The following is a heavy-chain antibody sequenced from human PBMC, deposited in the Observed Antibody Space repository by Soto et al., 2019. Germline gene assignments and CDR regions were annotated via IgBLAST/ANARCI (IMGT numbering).Heavy chain of an antibody. Sequence: PSETLSLTCTVSGGSISSYYWSWIRQPPGKGLEWIGYIYYSGSTNYNPSLKSRVTISVDTSKNQFSLKLSSVTASDTAVYYFSRLNFGYFSSTSCYGSDWFDPWGQGTLVTV. D-gene: IGHD2-2*03. CDR1: GGSISSYY. V-gene: IGHV4-59*08. CDR3: SRLNFGYFSSTSCYGSDWFDP. J-gene: IGHJ5*02. CDR2: IYYSGST.